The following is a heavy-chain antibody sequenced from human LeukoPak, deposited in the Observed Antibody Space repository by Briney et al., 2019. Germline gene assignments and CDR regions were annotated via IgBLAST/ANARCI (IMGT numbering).Heavy chain of an antibody. CDR3: ARQYYFASGSYYLVDY. CDR2: IFPGDSDT. V-gene: IGHV5-51*01. CDR1: GYRFTSYW. Sequence: KDGESLKISCKGSGYRFTSYWIGWVRRMPGKGLEWMGIIFPGDSDTRYSPSFQGQVTISVDKSISTAYLQWSSLKASDTAMYYCARQYYFASGSYYLVDYWGQGTVVTVSS. J-gene: IGHJ4*02. D-gene: IGHD3-10*01.